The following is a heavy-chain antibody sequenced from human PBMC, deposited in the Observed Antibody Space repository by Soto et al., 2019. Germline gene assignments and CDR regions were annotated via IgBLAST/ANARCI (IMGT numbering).Heavy chain of an antibody. Sequence: QVQLVQSGAEVKKPGSSVKVSCKASGGTFSSYAISWVRQAPGQGLEWMGGIIPISGTANYAQKFQGRVTITADESTSTAYMELSSLISEDTAVYYCARSQGSSTSLEIYDYYYYGMDVWGQGTTVTVSS. CDR1: GGTFSSYA. CDR3: ARSQGSSTSLEIYDYYYYGMDV. V-gene: IGHV1-69*01. CDR2: IIPISGTA. D-gene: IGHD2-2*01. J-gene: IGHJ6*02.